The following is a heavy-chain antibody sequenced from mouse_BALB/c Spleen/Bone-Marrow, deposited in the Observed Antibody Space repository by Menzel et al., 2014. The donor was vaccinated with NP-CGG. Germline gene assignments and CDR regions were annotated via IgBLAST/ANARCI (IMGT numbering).Heavy chain of an antibody. D-gene: IGHD2-2*01. CDR3: AIIGYQAWFTY. J-gene: IGHJ3*01. CDR2: ISPGTGNT. CDR1: GYAFSTYW. V-gene: IGHV1-9*01. Sequence: VQLQQSRTELMKPGASVKISCKATGYAFSTYWIQWIKQRPGHGLDWIGEISPGTGNTNNNEKFRGKATFTADASSNTAYMQLSSLTSEDSAVYFCAIIGYQAWFTYWGQGTLVTVSP.